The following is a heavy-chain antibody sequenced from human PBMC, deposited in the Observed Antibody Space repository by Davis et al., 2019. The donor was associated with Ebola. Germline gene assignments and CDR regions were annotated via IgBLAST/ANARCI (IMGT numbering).Heavy chain of an antibody. Sequence: PGGSLRLSCAASGFTFSSYAMSWVRQAPGKGLEWVSAISGSGDSTYYADSVKGRFTISRDNSKNTLFLQMNSLRPEDTALYYCARCSSSFLDYWGQGTLVTVSS. CDR1: GFTFSSYA. CDR3: ARCSSSFLDY. V-gene: IGHV3-23*01. D-gene: IGHD6-6*01. J-gene: IGHJ4*02. CDR2: ISGSGDST.